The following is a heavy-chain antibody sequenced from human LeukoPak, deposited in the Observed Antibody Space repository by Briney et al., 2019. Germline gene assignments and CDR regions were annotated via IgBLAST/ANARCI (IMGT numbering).Heavy chain of an antibody. CDR1: GFTVNSNC. CDR2: IHSGGST. V-gene: IGHV3-53*01. CDR3: VREVKSGGSPGNAFDI. Sequence: AGGSLRLSCAASGFTVNSNCLSWVRQAPGKGLEWVSIIHSGGSTYYADPVKGRFTISRDNSKNSLYLQMNSLRAEDTALYYCVREVKSGGSPGNAFDIWGQGTMVTVSS. J-gene: IGHJ3*02. D-gene: IGHD2-15*01.